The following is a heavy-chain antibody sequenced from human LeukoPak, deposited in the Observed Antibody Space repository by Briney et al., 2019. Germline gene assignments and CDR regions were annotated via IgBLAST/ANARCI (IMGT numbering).Heavy chain of an antibody. V-gene: IGHV1-2*02. CDR2: INPNSGGT. Sequence: ASVKVSCKASGYTFTGYYMHWVRQAPGQGLEWVGWINPNSGGTNYAQKFQGRVTMTRDTSISTAYMELSRLRSDDTAVYYCARDPGYCSGGSCYSGSYYFDYWGQGTLVTVSS. D-gene: IGHD2-15*01. CDR1: GYTFTGYY. CDR3: ARDPGYCSGGSCYSGSYYFDY. J-gene: IGHJ4*02.